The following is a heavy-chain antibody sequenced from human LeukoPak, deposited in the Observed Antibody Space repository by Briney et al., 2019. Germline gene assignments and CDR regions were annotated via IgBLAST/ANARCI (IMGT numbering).Heavy chain of an antibody. CDR2: IYYSGST. V-gene: IGHV4-39*01. CDR1: GGSISSSSYY. J-gene: IGHJ5*02. D-gene: IGHD3-10*01. CDR3: ALLWFGESNWFDP. Sequence: PSETLSLTCTVSGGSISSSSYYWGWIRQPPGKGLEWIGSIYYSGSTYYNPSLKSRVTISVDTSKSQFSLKLRSVTAADTAVYCCALLWFGESNWFDPWGQGTLVTVSS.